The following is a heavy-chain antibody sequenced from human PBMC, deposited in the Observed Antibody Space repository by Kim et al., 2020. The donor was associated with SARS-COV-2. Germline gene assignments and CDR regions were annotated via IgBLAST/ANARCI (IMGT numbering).Heavy chain of an antibody. Sequence: GGSLRLSCAASGFTVSSNYMSWVRQAPGKGLEWVSVIYSGGSTYYADSVKGRFTISRDNSKNTLYLQMNSLRAEDTAVYYCARENYYDSSGYYSNWFDPWGQGALVTVSS. CDR3: ARENYYDSSGYYSNWFDP. V-gene: IGHV3-66*01. J-gene: IGHJ5*02. CDR1: GFTVSSNY. D-gene: IGHD3-22*01. CDR2: IYSGGST.